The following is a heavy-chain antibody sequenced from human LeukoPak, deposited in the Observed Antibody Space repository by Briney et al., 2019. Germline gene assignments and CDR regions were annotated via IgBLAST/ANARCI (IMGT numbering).Heavy chain of an antibody. D-gene: IGHD6-13*01. CDR1: GGSISSYY. V-gene: IGHV4-59*01. CDR2: IYYSGST. CDR3: ARALEQQLVQGHWFDP. Sequence: PSETLSLTCTVPGGSISSYYWSWIRQPPGKGLEWIGYIYYSGSTNYNPSLKSRVTISVDTSKNQFSLKLSSVTAADTAVYYCARALEQQLVQGHWFDPWGQGTLVTVSS. J-gene: IGHJ5*02.